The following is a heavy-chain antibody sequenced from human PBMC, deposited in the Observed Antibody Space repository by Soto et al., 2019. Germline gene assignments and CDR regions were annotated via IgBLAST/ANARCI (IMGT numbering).Heavy chain of an antibody. J-gene: IGHJ4*02. D-gene: IGHD3-9*01. Sequence: SGTPSPTPAVYGGAFCGYYLGWVRPPPGKGLEWIGEINHSGSTNYNPSLKSRVTISVDTSKNQFSLKLSSVTAADTAVYYCARGGRSLRYFDWSPLNFDYWGQGTLVTVS. V-gene: IGHV4-34*01. CDR2: INHSGST. CDR3: ARGGRSLRYFDWSPLNFDY. CDR1: GGAFCGYY.